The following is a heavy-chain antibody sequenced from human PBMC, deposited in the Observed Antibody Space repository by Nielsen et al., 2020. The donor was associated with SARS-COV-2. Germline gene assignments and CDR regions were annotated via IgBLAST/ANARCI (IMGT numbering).Heavy chain of an antibody. CDR3: ARGPSRWRKAFDI. Sequence: GGSLRLSCAASGFTFSSYSMNWVRQAPGKGLEWVSSISSSSSYIYYADSVKGRFTISRDNAKNSLYLQMNSLRAEDTAVYYCARGPSRWRKAFDIWGQGTMVTVSS. V-gene: IGHV3-21*01. CDR2: ISSSSSYI. CDR1: GFTFSSYS. J-gene: IGHJ3*02. D-gene: IGHD4-23*01.